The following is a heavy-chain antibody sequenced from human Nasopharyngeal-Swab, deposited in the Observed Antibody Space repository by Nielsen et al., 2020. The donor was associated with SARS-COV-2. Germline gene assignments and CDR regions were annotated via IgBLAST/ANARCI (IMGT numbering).Heavy chain of an antibody. J-gene: IGHJ3*02. CDR3: ARLGPIESTDTTAAFDI. CDR1: GYSFTNYW. V-gene: IGHV5-51*01. D-gene: IGHD6-13*01. Sequence: GASLPISCKGSGYSFTNYWIGWARQLPGKGVERMGIIYPDDSDTRYSPSLQGQVTISVDKSISTAYLQWSSLKASDTAMYYCARLGPIESTDTTAAFDIWGQGTMVTISS. CDR2: IYPDDSDT.